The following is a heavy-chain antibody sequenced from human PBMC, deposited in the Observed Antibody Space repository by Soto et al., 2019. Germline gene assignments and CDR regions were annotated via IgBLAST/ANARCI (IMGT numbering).Heavy chain of an antibody. J-gene: IGHJ4*02. CDR2: IFWDGDT. Sequence: QITLRESGPTLVNPAQTLTLTCTVSGVSLSTSGVGMSWIRQPPGKAPEWLALIFWDGDTRYRPSLRNRLTITQDTSKKQVVLKFSDMDPVDTGTYYCAHRLTVANPAVFDYWGPGYLVTVSS. V-gene: IGHV2-5*02. D-gene: IGHD5-12*01. CDR3: AHRLTVANPAVFDY. CDR1: GVSLSTSGVG.